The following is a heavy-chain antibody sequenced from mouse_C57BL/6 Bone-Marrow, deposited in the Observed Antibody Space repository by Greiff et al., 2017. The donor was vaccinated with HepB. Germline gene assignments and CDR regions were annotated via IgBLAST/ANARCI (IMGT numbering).Heavy chain of an antibody. CDR3: ARRDYGSSPPWYFDV. CDR2: INPGSGGT. CDR1: GYAFTNYL. D-gene: IGHD1-1*01. J-gene: IGHJ1*03. Sequence: VQLVESGAELVRPGTSVKVSCKASGYAFTNYLIEWVKQRPGQGLEWIGVINPGSGGTNYNEKFKGKATLTADKSSSTAYMQLSSLTSEDSAVYFCARRDYGSSPPWYFDVWGTGTTVTVSS. V-gene: IGHV1-54*01.